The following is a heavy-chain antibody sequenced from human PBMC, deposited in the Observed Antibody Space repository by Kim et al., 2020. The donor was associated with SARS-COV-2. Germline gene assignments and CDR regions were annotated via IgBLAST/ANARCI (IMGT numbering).Heavy chain of an antibody. J-gene: IGHJ5*02. CDR3: ARDFLVAGQRPRSRFDP. V-gene: IGHV4-4*07. CDR2: IYTSGST. CDR1: GGSISSYY. D-gene: IGHD6-19*01. Sequence: SETLSLTCTVSGGSISSYYWSWIRQPAGKGLEWIGRIYTSGSTNYNPSLKSRVTMSVDTSKNQFSLKLSSVTAADTAVYYCARDFLVAGQRPRSRFDPWGQGTLVTVSS.